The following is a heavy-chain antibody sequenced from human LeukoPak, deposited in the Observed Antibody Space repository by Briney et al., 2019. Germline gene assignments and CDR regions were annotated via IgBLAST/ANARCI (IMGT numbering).Heavy chain of an antibody. CDR1: GFTFSSYG. J-gene: IGHJ4*02. CDR2: ISNDGSKK. D-gene: IGHD5-18*01. Sequence: AGGSLRLSCAASGFTFSSYGMHWVRQAPGKGLEWVAVISNDGSKKYYADSVKGRFTISRDNSKNTLSLQVSSLRAEDTAVYYCAEDRYSYAFEYSDSWGQGTLVTVSS. V-gene: IGHV3-30*18. CDR3: AEDRYSYAFEYSDS.